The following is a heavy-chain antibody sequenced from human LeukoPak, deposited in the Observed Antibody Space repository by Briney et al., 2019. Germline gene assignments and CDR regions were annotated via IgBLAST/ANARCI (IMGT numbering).Heavy chain of an antibody. CDR1: GGSFSGYF. V-gene: IGHV4-34*01. D-gene: IGHD2-15*01. CDR3: ARAPGYCSGGSCYFYDY. Sequence: SETLSLTCAVYGGSFSGYFWSWIRQPPGKGLEWIGEINHSGSTNYNPSLKSRVTISVDTSKNQFSLKLSSVTAADTAVYYCARAPGYCSGGSCYFYDYWGQGTLVTVSS. J-gene: IGHJ4*02. CDR2: INHSGST.